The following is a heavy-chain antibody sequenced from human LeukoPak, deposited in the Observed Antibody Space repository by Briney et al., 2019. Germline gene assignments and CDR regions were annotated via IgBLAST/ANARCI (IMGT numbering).Heavy chain of an antibody. CDR3: ARDNGETAKTDYGSGSQIDY. V-gene: IGHV1-69*04. Sequence: SVKVSCKASGGTFSSYAISWVRQAPGQGLEWMGRIIPILGIANYAQKFQGRVTITADKSTSTAYMELISLRSEDPAVYYCARDNGETAKTDYGSGSQIDYWGQGTLVTVSS. J-gene: IGHJ4*02. CDR1: GGTFSSYA. D-gene: IGHD3-10*01. CDR2: IIPILGIA.